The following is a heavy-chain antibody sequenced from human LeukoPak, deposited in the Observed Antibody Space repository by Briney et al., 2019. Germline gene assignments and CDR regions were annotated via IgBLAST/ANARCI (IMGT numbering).Heavy chain of an antibody. J-gene: IGHJ4*02. V-gene: IGHV4-39*01. CDR2: IHYSGST. CDR3: ARVASSSWYYFDY. CDR1: GGSISSSGYY. D-gene: IGHD6-13*01. Sequence: SETLSLTCTVSGGSISSSGYYWGWIRQPPGKGLEWIGSIHYSGSTYYNPSLKSRVTISVDTSKNQFSLQLNSVTPEDTAVYYCARVASSSWYYFDYWGQGTLVTVSS.